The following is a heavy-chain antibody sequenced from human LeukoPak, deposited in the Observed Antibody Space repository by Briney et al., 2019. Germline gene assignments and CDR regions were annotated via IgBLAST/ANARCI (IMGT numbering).Heavy chain of an antibody. Sequence: GGSLRLSCAASGFTFSSYGMSWVRQAPGKGLEWVSAISGSGGSTSYAQKFQGRVTMTRDTSTSTVYMELSSLRSEDTAVYYCARDIGDSSGYWARRAGHYYYYYMDVWGKGTTVTISS. J-gene: IGHJ6*03. CDR3: ARDIGDSSGYWARRAGHYYYYYMDV. D-gene: IGHD3-22*01. CDR1: GFTFSSYG. CDR2: ISGSGGST. V-gene: IGHV3-23*01.